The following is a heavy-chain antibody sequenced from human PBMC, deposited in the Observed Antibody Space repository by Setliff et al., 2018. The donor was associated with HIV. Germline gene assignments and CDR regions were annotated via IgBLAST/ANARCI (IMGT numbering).Heavy chain of an antibody. D-gene: IGHD5-12*01. CDR2: INHNGGT. CDR1: GGSFSDYS. V-gene: IGHV4-34*01. Sequence: SETLSLTCAVYGGSFSDYSWNWIRQPPGKGLEWVGEINHNGGTKYNPSLNSRVTISVDTSKKQISLNLRSVTAADTAVYYCVTRGWNGYKAFDYWGQGTLVTVSS. J-gene: IGHJ4*02. CDR3: VTRGWNGYKAFDY.